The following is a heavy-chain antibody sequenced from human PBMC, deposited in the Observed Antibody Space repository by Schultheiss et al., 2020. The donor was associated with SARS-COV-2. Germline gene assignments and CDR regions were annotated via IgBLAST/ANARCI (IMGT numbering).Heavy chain of an antibody. Sequence: SETLSLPCTASGGSMSSYYWSWIRQPPRKGLEWIGYIYYSGSTNYNPSLKSRVTISVDTSKNQFSLKLSSVTAADTAVYYCARFYCTNGVCYFDYWGQGTMVTVAS. V-gene: IGHV4-59*01. CDR1: GGSMSSYY. CDR2: IYYSGST. CDR3: ARFYCTNGVCYFDY. J-gene: IGHJ4*02. D-gene: IGHD2-8*01.